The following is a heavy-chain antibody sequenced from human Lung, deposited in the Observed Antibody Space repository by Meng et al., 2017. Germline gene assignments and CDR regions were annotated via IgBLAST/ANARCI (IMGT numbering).Heavy chain of an antibody. J-gene: IGHJ2*01. CDR2: IYNSGST. Sequence: VPLQESGPGLVKPSQTLSLTCTVSGGSISSSNYYWSWIRQPPGKGLEWSGHIYNSGSTYYNPSLKSRITISVDTSKNQFSLKLSSVTAADTAAYYCARGQKGYFDLWGRGTLVTVSS. CDR3: ARGQKGYFDL. V-gene: IGHV4-30-4*01. CDR1: GGSISSSNYY.